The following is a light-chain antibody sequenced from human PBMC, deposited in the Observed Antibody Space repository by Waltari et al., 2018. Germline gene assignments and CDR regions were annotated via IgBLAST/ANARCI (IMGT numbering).Light chain of an antibody. J-gene: IGLJ2*01. CDR3: CSYPCVSPVV. Sequence: QSALTQPASVSGSAGQSITFSCTGTYSFISWYQQYPGKAPKLIIYEGSKRASGVSNRFSGFRSGNTTSLTISGLQAEDEADYYCCSYPCVSPVVFGGGTKLTVL. CDR1: YSF. CDR2: EGS. V-gene: IGLV2-23*01.